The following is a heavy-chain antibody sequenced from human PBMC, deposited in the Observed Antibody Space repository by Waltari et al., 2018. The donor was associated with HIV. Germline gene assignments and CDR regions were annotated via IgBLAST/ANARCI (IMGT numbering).Heavy chain of an antibody. V-gene: IGHV1-8*01. CDR1: GYTFTSYD. Sequence: QVQLVQSGAEVKKPGASVKVSCKASGYTFTSYDINWARQAAGKGLEWCGWMNPNSGNTGYAQKFQGRVTMTRNTSISTAYMELSSLRSEDTAVYYCASKVLGYCSSTSCFFDYWGQGTLVTVSS. CDR2: MNPNSGNT. CDR3: ASKVLGYCSSTSCFFDY. D-gene: IGHD2-2*01. J-gene: IGHJ4*02.